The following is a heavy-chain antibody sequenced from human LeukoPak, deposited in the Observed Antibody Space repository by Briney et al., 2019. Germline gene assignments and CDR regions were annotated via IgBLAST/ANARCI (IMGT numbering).Heavy chain of an antibody. CDR2: IHYSGSI. D-gene: IGHD5/OR15-5a*01. J-gene: IGHJ4*02. Sequence: SETLPLTCTVSGGSISSYYWSWIRQPPGKGLEWIGYIHYSGSIYYNPSLKSRVTISVDTSKNQFSLKLSSVTAADTAVYYCARGGVYHSPLIRRARTDFDYWGQGTLVTVSS. V-gene: IGHV4-59*12. CDR1: GGSISSYY. CDR3: ARGGVYHSPLIRRARTDFDY.